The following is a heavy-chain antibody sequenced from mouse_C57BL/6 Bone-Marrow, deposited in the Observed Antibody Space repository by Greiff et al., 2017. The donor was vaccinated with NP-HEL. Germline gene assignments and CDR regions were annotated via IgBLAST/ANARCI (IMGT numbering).Heavy chain of an antibody. CDR3: ARAYETGTLDY. V-gene: IGHV3-6*01. Sequence: EVKLQESGPGLVKPSQSLSLTCSVTGYSITSGYYWNWIRQFPGNKLEWMGYISYDGSNNYNPSLKNRISITRDTSKNQFFLKLNSVTTEDTATYYCARAYETGTLDYWGQGTTLTVSS. D-gene: IGHD4-1*01. CDR2: ISYDGSN. J-gene: IGHJ2*01. CDR1: GYSITSGYY.